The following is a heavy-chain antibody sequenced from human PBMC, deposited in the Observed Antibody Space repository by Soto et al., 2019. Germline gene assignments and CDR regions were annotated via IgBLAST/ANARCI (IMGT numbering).Heavy chain of an antibody. J-gene: IGHJ5*02. V-gene: IGHV3-53*02. CDR3: ARVHGRP. CDR2: VYSGSAT. CDR1: GFSVSRNY. Sequence: QLVETGGGLIQPGTSLTLSCAASGFSVSRNYMTWVRQVPGKGLEWVSFVYSGSATFFADSVKGRFILSRDDFQNTMYLRMTNLRAEDTAVYYCARVHGRPWGRGTLVTVAS.